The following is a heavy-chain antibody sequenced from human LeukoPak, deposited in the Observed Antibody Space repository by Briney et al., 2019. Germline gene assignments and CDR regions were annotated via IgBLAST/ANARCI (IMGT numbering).Heavy chain of an antibody. V-gene: IGHV3-48*03. Sequence: PGGSLRLSCAASGFTFSNYEMHWVRQAPGKGLEWVSYISSSGSDIYYADSVEGRFTISRDNRENSLYLQMNSLRPEDTALYYCAKDRAARGRGNYFYMDVWGKGTTVTVSS. CDR2: ISSSGSDI. J-gene: IGHJ6*03. CDR1: GFTFSNYE. CDR3: AKDRAARGRGNYFYMDV. D-gene: IGHD2/OR15-2a*01.